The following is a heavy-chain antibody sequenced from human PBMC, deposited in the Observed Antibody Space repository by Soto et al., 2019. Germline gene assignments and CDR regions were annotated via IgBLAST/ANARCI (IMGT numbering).Heavy chain of an antibody. CDR1: GGSISSGGYY. D-gene: IGHD2-8*01. J-gene: IGHJ6*02. V-gene: IGHV4-31*03. CDR3: AVSCVGCGVFNYYGMDV. CDR2: ISYSGST. Sequence: QVQLQESGPGLVKPSQTLSLTCTVSGGSISSGGYYWSWIRQHPGKGLEWIGYISYSGSTYYNPSLKSRVTISVDTSKNQFSLKLSSVTASDTAVYYCAVSCVGCGVFNYYGMDVWGHGTTVTVSS.